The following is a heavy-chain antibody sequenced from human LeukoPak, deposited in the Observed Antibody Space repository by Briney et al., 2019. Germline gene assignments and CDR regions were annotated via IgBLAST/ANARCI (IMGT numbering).Heavy chain of an antibody. J-gene: IGHJ4*02. Sequence: GGSLRLSCVASGFTFFTYDMHWVRQSTEKGLEWVAGIGSTGDTYYPDSVKGRFTISRENAKNSLSLQMNSLRAEDTAVYFCARALSSYSDYYFDYWGQGALVTVSS. V-gene: IGHV3-13*01. CDR2: IGSTGDT. CDR3: ARALSSYSDYYFDY. D-gene: IGHD4-11*01. CDR1: GFTFFTYD.